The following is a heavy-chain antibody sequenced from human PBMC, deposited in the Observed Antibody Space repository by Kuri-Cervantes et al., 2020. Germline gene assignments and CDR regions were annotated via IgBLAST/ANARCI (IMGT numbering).Heavy chain of an antibody. D-gene: IGHD6-13*01. CDR3: AKDLRIAAAGLDYYYGMDV. CDR1: GFTFDDYA. Sequence: SLKISCAASGFTFDDYAMHWVRQAPGKGLEWVSGISWNSGSIGYADSVKGRFTISRDNAKNSLYLQMNSLRAEDTALYYCAKDLRIAAAGLDYYYGMDVWGQGTTVTVSS. V-gene: IGHV3-9*01. J-gene: IGHJ6*02. CDR2: ISWNSGSI.